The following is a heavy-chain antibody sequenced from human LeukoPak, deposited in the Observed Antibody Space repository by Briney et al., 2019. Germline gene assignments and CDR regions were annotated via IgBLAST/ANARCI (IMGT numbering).Heavy chain of an antibody. D-gene: IGHD7-27*01. CDR3: ARGRGKLRPSLTGYYYMDV. CDR1: GGTFSSYA. Sequence: SVKVSCKASGGTFSSYAISWVRQAPGQGLEWMGGIIPIFGTANYAQKFQGRVTITADKSTSTAYMELSSLRSEDTAVYYCARGRGKLRPSLTGYYYMDVWGKGTTVTISS. J-gene: IGHJ6*03. V-gene: IGHV1-69*06. CDR2: IIPIFGTA.